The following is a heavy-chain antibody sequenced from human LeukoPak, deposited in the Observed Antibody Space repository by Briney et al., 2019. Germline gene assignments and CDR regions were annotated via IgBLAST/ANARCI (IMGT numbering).Heavy chain of an antibody. D-gene: IGHD3-9*01. CDR3: AKDGDDILTA. CDR1: GFTFSRYG. J-gene: IGHJ4*02. Sequence: GGSLRLSCAASGFTFSRYGMHWVRQAPGKGLEWVAFIRYDGSSKYHADSVKGRFTISRDNSRNTLYLQMNSLRAEDTAVCYCAKDGDDILTAWGQGTLVTVSS. V-gene: IGHV3-30*02. CDR2: IRYDGSSK.